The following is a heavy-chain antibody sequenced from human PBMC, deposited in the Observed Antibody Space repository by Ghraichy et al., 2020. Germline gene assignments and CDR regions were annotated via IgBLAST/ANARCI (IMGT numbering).Heavy chain of an antibody. CDR1: GFSLSTSGVG. Sequence: SGPTLVKPTQTLTLTCTFSGFSLSTSGVGVGWVRQPPGKALEWLALIYWNDDKRYSPSLKSRLTITKDTSKNQVVLTMTNMDPVDTATYYYAHSRPLPGYSHSYYFDYWGQGTLVTVSS. CDR3: AHSRPLPGYSHSYYFDY. V-gene: IGHV2-5*01. J-gene: IGHJ4*02. D-gene: IGHD5-24*01. CDR2: IYWNDDK.